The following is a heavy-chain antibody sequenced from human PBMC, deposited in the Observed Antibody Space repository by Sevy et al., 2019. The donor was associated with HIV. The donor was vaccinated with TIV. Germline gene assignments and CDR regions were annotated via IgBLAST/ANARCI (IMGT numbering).Heavy chain of an antibody. V-gene: IGHV1-18*01. CDR1: GYTFASNG. CDR2: IGIYNGNA. D-gene: IGHD3-10*01. J-gene: IGHJ4*02. CDR3: ARVPTYYYGSATYFDY. Sequence: ASVKVSCKASGYTFASNGISWVRQAPGQGLEWMGWIGIYNGNAKSAQKFQGRVTMTTDTSTSTAYMELASPRSDDTAVYYCARVPTYYYGSATYFDYWGQGTLVTVSS.